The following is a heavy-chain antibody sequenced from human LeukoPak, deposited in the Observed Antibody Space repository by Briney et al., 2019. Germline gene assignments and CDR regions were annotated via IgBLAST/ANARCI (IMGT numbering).Heavy chain of an antibody. D-gene: IGHD4-17*01. J-gene: IGHJ4*02. CDR2: ISYDGSNK. V-gene: IGHV3-30*03. CDR1: GFTFSSYG. Sequence: GGSLRLSCAASGFTFSSYGMHWVRQAPGKGLEWVAVISYDGSNKYYADSVKGRFTISRDNSKNTLYLQMNSLRAEDTAVYYCARESSYGDSFDYWGQGTLVTVSS. CDR3: ARESSYGDSFDY.